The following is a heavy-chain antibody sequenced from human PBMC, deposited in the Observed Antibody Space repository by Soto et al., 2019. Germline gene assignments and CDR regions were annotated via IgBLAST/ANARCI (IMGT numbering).Heavy chain of an antibody. J-gene: IGHJ4*02. D-gene: IGHD2-15*01. CDR1: GFTFSSYG. V-gene: IGHV3-30*03. CDR3: ARDLGGWPDY. CDR2: ISYDGSNK. Sequence: PGGSLRLSCAASGFTFSSYGMHWVRQAPGKGLEWVAVISYDGSNKYYADSVKGRFTISRDNSKNTLYLQMNSLRSEDTAVYYCARDLGGWPDYWGQGTLVTVSS.